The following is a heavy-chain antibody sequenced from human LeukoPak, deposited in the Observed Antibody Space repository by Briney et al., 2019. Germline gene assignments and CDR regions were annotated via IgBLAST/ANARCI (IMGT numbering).Heavy chain of an antibody. CDR3: AREQQLAYFDC. V-gene: IGHV3-66*01. D-gene: IGHD6-13*01. Sequence: PGGSLRLSCAASGFTFSSYAMSWVRQAPGKGLEWVSVIYSGGSTYYADSVKGRFTIFRDNSKNTLYLQMNSLRVEDTAVYYCAREQQLAYFDCWGQGTLVTVSS. CDR2: IYSGGST. J-gene: IGHJ4*02. CDR1: GFTFSSYA.